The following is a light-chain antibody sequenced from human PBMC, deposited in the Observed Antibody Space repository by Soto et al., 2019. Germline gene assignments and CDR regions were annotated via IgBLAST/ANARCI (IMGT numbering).Light chain of an antibody. V-gene: IGKV3-20*01. CDR3: QQYGNSPMYT. CDR2: GSS. J-gene: IGKJ2*01. CDR1: QIVSTTY. Sequence: EIVLTQSPGTLSLSPGERATLSCRASQIVSTTYLAWYQQKPGQAPRLLIYGSSSRAPGIPDRFSGSGSGTDFTLTINRLEPEDFAVYYCQQYGNSPMYTFGQGTKLEI.